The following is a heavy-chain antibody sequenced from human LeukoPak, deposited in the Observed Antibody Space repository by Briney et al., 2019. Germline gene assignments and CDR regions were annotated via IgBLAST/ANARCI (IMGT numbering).Heavy chain of an antibody. D-gene: IGHD3-22*01. CDR1: GFTFSSYA. CDR3: AKVREDYYYDSSVDY. V-gene: IGHV3-23*01. J-gene: IGHJ4*02. CDR2: ISGSGGST. Sequence: TGGSLRLSCAASGFTFSSYAMSWVRQAPGKGLEWVSAISGSGGSTYYADSVKGRFTISRDNSKNTLYLQMNSLRAEDTAVYYCAKVREDYYYDSSVDYWGQGTLVTVSS.